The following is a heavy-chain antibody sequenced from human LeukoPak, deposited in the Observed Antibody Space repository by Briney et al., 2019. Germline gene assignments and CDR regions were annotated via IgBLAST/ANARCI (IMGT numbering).Heavy chain of an antibody. CDR1: GFIFSTYG. J-gene: IGHJ4*02. V-gene: IGHV3-23*01. Sequence: GGSLRLSCAASGFIFSTYGMSWVRQAPGKGLEWVSLITGSGGNSYYADSVKGRFTISRDNSKNTLYLQMNSLRADDTAVYYCAKDGQRVLYSSGFPYFDYWGRGTLVTASS. CDR2: ITGSGGNS. D-gene: IGHD6-19*01. CDR3: AKDGQRVLYSSGFPYFDY.